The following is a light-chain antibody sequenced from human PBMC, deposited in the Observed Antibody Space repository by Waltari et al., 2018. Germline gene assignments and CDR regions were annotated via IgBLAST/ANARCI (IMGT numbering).Light chain of an antibody. CDR2: AAS. J-gene: IGKJ1*01. V-gene: IGKV3-15*01. Sequence: EIVMTQSPATLSVSPGARATLSCRSSQSISYNLAWYQQKPGQAPRLLISAASTRATGIPARFSGSDSGTEFTLTISSMQSEDCAVYYCQQYNNWPQTFGQGTKVEIK. CDR3: QQYNNWPQT. CDR1: QSISYN.